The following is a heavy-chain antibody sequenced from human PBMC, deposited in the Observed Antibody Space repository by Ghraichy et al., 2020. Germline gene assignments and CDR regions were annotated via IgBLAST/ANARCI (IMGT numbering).Heavy chain of an antibody. V-gene: IGHV1-2*02. D-gene: IGHD1-26*01. CDR3: ARPRGPGRELLTVDY. CDR2: INPNSGGT. J-gene: IGHJ4*02. CDR1: GYTFTGYY. Sequence: ASVKVSCKASGYTFTGYYMHWVRQAPGQGLEWMGWINPNSGGTNYAQKFQGRVTMTRDTSINTAYMELSRLRSDDTAVYYCARPRGPGRELLTVDYWGQGTLVTVSS.